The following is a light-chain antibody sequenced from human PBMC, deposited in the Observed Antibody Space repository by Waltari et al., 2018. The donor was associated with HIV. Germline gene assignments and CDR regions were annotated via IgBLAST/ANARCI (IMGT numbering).Light chain of an antibody. V-gene: IGLV1-47*01. CDR1: SSNIRNNY. J-gene: IGLJ2*01. CDR2: RNN. Sequence: QSVLTQPPSASGTPGQTVTISCSGLSSNIRNNYIFWYQQFPGTAPKLLIYRNNQRPAGIPYRFSGSKSATSASLAISGLGSEDEADYYCAEWDDSLSGPVVFGGGTKLTVL. CDR3: AEWDDSLSGPVV.